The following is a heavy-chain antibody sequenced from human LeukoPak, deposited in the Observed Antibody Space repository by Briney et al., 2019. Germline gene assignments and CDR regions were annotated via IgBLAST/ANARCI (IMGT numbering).Heavy chain of an antibody. CDR1: GYTFTSYY. J-gene: IGHJ6*04. V-gene: IGHV1-46*01. Sequence: ASVKVSCKASGYTFTSYYMHWVPQAPGQGLEWMGIINPRGGSTRYAQKFQGRVTMTRDTSTSTVYMELSSLRSEDTAVYYCARDGGYCSGDSCSTYYYYGMDVWGKGTTVTVSS. CDR2: INPRGGST. CDR3: ARDGGYCSGDSCSTYYYYGMDV. D-gene: IGHD2-15*01.